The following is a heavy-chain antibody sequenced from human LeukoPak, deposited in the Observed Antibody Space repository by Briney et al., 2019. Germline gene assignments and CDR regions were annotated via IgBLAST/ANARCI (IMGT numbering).Heavy chain of an antibody. D-gene: IGHD6-13*01. V-gene: IGHV4-39*07. J-gene: IGHJ4*02. Sequence: SETLSLTCTVSGASIYSHDYYWDWIRQPPGKGLEWIGSISYSGSTEYIPSLKSRVTISMDTSKKQFSLKVSSVTAADTAVYYCATRGGGRGIAAAGDFDYWGQGILVTVSS. CDR3: ATRGGGRGIAAAGDFDY. CDR1: GASIYSHDYY. CDR2: ISYSGST.